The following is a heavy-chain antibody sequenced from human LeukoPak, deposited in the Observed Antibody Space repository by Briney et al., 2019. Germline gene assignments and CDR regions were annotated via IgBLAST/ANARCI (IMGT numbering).Heavy chain of an antibody. CDR2: IWYDGSNK. CDR1: GFTFSSYG. J-gene: IGHJ4*02. Sequence: GGSLRLSCAASGFTFSSYGMHWVRQAPGKGLEWVAVIWYDGSNKYYADSVKGRFTISRDNSKNTLYLQMNSLRAEDTAVYYCAKDRRGAATPQPVGYWGQGTLVTVSS. CDR3: AKDRRGAATPQPVGY. D-gene: IGHD2-15*01. V-gene: IGHV3-33*06.